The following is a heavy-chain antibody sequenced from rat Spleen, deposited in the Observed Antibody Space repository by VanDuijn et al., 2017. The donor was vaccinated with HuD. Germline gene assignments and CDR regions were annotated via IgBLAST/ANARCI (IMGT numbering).Heavy chain of an antibody. D-gene: IGHD1-1*01. V-gene: IGHV3-3*01. CDR3: ARSDGVHYYLPFAD. Sequence: EVQLQESGPGLVKPSQSLSLTCSVTGHSIASSYRWNWIRKFPGNRLEWMGYINSAGSTNYKPSLKSRISITRDTSKNQFFLQVNSVSSEDTATYYCARSDGVHYYLPFADWGQGTLVTASS. CDR2: INSAGST. CDR1: GHSIASSYR. J-gene: IGHJ3*01.